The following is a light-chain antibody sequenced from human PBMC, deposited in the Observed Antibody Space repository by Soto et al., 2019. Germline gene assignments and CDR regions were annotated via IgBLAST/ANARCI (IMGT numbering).Light chain of an antibody. CDR3: QLYGISPH. J-gene: IGKJ5*01. V-gene: IGKV3-20*01. CDR1: QSVSSSY. Sequence: EILLTQSPDPLSLSPGERATLSCRASQSVSSSYLVWHQQKPGQAPRLLIYASSNRATGIPDRFSGSASGTDFTLTINRLEPEDFAVYYCQLYGISPHFGQGARLEIK. CDR2: ASS.